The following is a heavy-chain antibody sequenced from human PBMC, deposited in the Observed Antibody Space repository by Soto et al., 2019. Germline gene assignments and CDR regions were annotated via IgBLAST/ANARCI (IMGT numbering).Heavy chain of an antibody. CDR1: AFTFSDYY. CDR2: ISSSGTGI. Sequence: QVQLVESGGGLVKPGGSLILSCVASAFTFSDYYMTWIRQAPGKGLEWVSYISSSGTGIYYPDSVKGRFTISRDNAKNSLYLQMSSLRAEDTAVYYCARAYSDAFDIWGQGTMVTVSS. D-gene: IGHD2-15*01. CDR3: ARAYSDAFDI. J-gene: IGHJ3*02. V-gene: IGHV3-11*01.